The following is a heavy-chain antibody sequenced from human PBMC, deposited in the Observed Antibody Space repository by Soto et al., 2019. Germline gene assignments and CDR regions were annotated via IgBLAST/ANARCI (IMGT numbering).Heavy chain of an antibody. V-gene: IGHV4-4*02. J-gene: IGHJ4*02. Sequence: PSETLSLTCAVSGGSISSSNWWSWIRQPPGKGLEWIGEINHSGSTNYNPSLKSRVTISVDTSKNQFSLKLSSVTAADTAVYYCARGLAVSYGSFDYWGQGTLVTVSS. CDR2: INHSGST. CDR1: GGSISSSNW. D-gene: IGHD5-18*01. CDR3: ARGLAVSYGSFDY.